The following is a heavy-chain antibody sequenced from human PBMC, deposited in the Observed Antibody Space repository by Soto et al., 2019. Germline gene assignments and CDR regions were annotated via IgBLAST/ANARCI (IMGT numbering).Heavy chain of an antibody. CDR3: ARDRRATVVTPGAY. CDR1: GFTFSSYA. D-gene: IGHD4-17*01. Sequence: QVQLVESGGGVVQPGRSLRLSCAASGFTFSSYAMHWVHQAPGKGLEWVAVISYDGSNKYYADSVKGRFTISRDNSKNTLYLQMNSLRAEDTAVYYCARDRRATVVTPGAYWGQGTLVTVSS. J-gene: IGHJ4*02. V-gene: IGHV3-30-3*01. CDR2: ISYDGSNK.